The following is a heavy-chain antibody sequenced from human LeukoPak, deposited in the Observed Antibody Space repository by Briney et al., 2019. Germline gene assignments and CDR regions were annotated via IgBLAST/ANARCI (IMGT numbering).Heavy chain of an antibody. Sequence: GEPLQTSCQASGSRFTSYWIGWARQLPGKGLEWMGIIYPGDSDNSYSPSFQVQVTISADKSISTAYLQWSSLKASDTAMYYCARLRAYSSSWAMFYYYFYYMDVWGKGTTVTVSS. CDR3: ARLRAYSSSWAMFYYYFYYMDV. CDR1: GSRFTSYW. J-gene: IGHJ6*03. CDR2: IYPGDSDN. V-gene: IGHV5-51*01. D-gene: IGHD6-13*01.